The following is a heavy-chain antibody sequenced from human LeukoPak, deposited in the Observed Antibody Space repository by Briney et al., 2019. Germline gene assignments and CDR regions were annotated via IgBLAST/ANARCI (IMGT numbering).Heavy chain of an antibody. Sequence: QPGGSLRLSCEASGFRFSDYWMTWVRQAPGKGLQWVANIKEDGREKYYVDSVKGRFTLSKDNAKNSVYLQMNSLGAEDTAAYYCARGWGEKGYCRGGTCNNPQFDYWGQGILVTVSS. CDR3: ARGWGEKGYCRGGTCNNPQFDY. J-gene: IGHJ4*02. D-gene: IGHD2-15*01. CDR1: GFRFSDYW. CDR2: IKEDGREK. V-gene: IGHV3-7*01.